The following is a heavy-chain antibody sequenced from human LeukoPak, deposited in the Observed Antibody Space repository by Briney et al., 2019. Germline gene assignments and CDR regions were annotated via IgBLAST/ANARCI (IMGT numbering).Heavy chain of an antibody. V-gene: IGHV4-59*01. CDR1: GGSISSYY. Sequence: SETLSLTCTVSGGSISSYYWSWIRRPPGKGLEWIGYIYYSGSTNYNPCLKSRVTISVDTSKNQFSLKLSSVTAADTAVYYCAREKERAFDIWGQGTMVTVSS. J-gene: IGHJ3*02. CDR3: AREKERAFDI. CDR2: IYYSGST. D-gene: IGHD1-26*01.